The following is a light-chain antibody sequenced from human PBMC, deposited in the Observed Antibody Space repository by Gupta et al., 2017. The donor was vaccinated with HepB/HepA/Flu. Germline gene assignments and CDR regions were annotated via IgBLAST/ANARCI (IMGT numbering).Light chain of an antibody. Sequence: SFVPTPPASVSAAPGNTNRNTCGGNNIGSKGEHWDQQKPGQAPVLVIYYDSDRPSGIPGGFAGSNSGNTATLTISRVEAGDEADEYCQVWDSSSDHRVFGGGTKLTVL. J-gene: IGLJ2*01. CDR1: NIGSKG. CDR2: YDS. CDR3: QVWDSSSDHRV. V-gene: IGLV3-21*04.